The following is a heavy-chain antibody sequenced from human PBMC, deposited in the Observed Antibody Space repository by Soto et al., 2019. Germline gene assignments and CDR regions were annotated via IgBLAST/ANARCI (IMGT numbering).Heavy chain of an antibody. Sequence: GASVKVSCKASGYTFTSYGISWVRQAPGQGLEWMGWISAYNGNTYYAQKLQGRVTMTTDTSTSTAYLERRSLRSDETAVYYCARASYCTNGVCYTGPFDYWGQGTLVTVS. D-gene: IGHD2-8*01. CDR2: ISAYNGNT. CDR3: ARASYCTNGVCYTGPFDY. V-gene: IGHV1-18*01. CDR1: GYTFTSYG. J-gene: IGHJ4*02.